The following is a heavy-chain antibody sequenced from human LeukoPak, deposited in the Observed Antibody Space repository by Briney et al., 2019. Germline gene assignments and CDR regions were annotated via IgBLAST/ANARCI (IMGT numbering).Heavy chain of an antibody. Sequence: SETLSLTCTVSGGSISSSSYYWDWIRQPPGKGLEWIGSIYYSGNTYYNPSLKSRVTISVDTSKNQFSLKLSSVTAADTAVYYCARHNYHDYADRARFDYWGQGTLVTVSS. CDR2: IYYSGNT. D-gene: IGHD4-17*01. CDR3: ARHNYHDYADRARFDY. CDR1: GGSISSSSYY. J-gene: IGHJ4*02. V-gene: IGHV4-39*01.